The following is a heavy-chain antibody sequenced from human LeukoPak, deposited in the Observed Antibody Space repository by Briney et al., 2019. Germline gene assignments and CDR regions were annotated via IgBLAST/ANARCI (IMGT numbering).Heavy chain of an antibody. D-gene: IGHD2-15*01. CDR3: ARDVVVVVAADSNFDY. CDR2: ISTSSSYI. Sequence: GSLRLSCAASGFTFSSYNMNWVRQAPGKGLDWVSSISTSSSYIYYADSVKGRFTISRDNAKNSLYLQMNSLRAEDTAVYYCARDVVVVVAADSNFDYWGQGTLVTVSS. J-gene: IGHJ4*02. CDR1: GFTFSSYN. V-gene: IGHV3-21*01.